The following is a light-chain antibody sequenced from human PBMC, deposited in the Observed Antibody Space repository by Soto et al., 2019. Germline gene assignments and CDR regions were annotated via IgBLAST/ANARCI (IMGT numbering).Light chain of an antibody. CDR2: RAS. Sequence: ETVMTQSPDTLSLSPGESATLSCRASQSVSSNLAWYQWRPGQAPRLLIYRASTRAPGIPARFSRSGSGTEFTLTISSLQSEDFTVYYCQQYNNWPPITFGQGTRLEIK. J-gene: IGKJ5*01. CDR1: QSVSSN. V-gene: IGKV3-15*01. CDR3: QQYNNWPPIT.